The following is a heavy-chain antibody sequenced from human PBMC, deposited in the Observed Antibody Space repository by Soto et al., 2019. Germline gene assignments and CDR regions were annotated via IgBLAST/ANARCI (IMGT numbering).Heavy chain of an antibody. Sequence: PGGSLRLSCAASGFTFSSYSMNLVRQAPGKGLEGISYMSSSTSANIYADSVQGRFTICRDNAKNSLYLQMNSLRAEDTAVYYCARGDIKKGHYYYNYGLDVWGQGTTVSVSS. CDR1: GFTFSSYS. V-gene: IGHV3-48*01. CDR3: ARGDIKKGHYYYNYGLDV. CDR2: MSSSTSAN. J-gene: IGHJ6*02.